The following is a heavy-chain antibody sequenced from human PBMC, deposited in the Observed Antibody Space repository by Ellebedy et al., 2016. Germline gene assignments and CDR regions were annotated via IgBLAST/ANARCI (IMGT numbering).Heavy chain of an antibody. CDR2: ISSAGSP. V-gene: IGHV3-23*01. CDR1: GFPFSSHA. J-gene: IGHJ4*02. D-gene: IGHD6-19*01. Sequence: GGSLRLSCEASGFPFSSHAMSWVRQAPGKGLEWVSTISSAGSPNYADSVRGRFTISRDSSKDTLYLEMDSLRADDTAIYYCAKCRHSTGCLLDSWGQGTLVTVSS. CDR3: AKCRHSTGCLLDS.